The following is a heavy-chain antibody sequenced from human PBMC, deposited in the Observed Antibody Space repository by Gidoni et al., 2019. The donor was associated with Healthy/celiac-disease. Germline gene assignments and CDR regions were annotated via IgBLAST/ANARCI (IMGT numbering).Heavy chain of an antibody. CDR1: GFPFISYG. J-gene: IGHJ4*02. CDR2: ISYDRGYK. CDR3: AKDQYSYPMGMFDY. V-gene: IGHV3-30*18. D-gene: IGHD5-18*01. Sequence: QVQLVESGGGVVQPGRSLRLSFSASGFPFISYGMQWVRQAPGKGLGWVAVISYDRGYKYYADSVKGRFTISRDNSKNTLYLQMNSLRAEDTAVYYCAKDQYSYPMGMFDYWGQGTLVTVSS.